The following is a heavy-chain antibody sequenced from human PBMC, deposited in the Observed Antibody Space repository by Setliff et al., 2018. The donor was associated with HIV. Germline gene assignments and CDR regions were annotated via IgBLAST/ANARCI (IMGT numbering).Heavy chain of an antibody. CDR2: VDYIGST. D-gene: IGHD2-21*02. CDR3: ARQGNIVVVTSFDY. V-gene: IGHV4-39*07. CDR1: GGSISTSNYY. Sequence: SETLSLTCTVSGGSISTSNYYWGWVRQPPGKGLEWVGNVDYIGSTYYNPSLKSRVTISVDTSKNQFSLRLNSVTAADTAVYYCARQGNIVVVTSFDYWGQGTLVTVSS. J-gene: IGHJ4*02.